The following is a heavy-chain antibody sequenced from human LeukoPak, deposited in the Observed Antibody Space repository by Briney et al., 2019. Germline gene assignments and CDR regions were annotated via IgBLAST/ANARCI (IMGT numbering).Heavy chain of an antibody. D-gene: IGHD3-16*01. CDR1: GFSFSSFW. CDR2: LNEDEGIT. Sequence: TGGSLRLSCEASGFSFSSFWMHWVRQAPGEGLVWVSRLNEDEGITNYADFAKGRFTISRDNARNTLYLQMNSLSADDTAVYYCTRDIGGRSAYWGQGTLVTVSS. V-gene: IGHV3-74*01. CDR3: TRDIGGRSAY. J-gene: IGHJ4*02.